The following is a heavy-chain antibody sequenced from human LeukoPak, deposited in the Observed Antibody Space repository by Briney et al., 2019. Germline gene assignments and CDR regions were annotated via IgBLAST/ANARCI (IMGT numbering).Heavy chain of an antibody. CDR3: ARALRGVISRRNYYYYYMDV. CDR2: INPNSGGT. J-gene: IGHJ6*03. D-gene: IGHD3-10*01. CDR1: GYTFTGYY. Sequence: ASVKVSCKASGYTFTGYYMHWVRQAPGQGLEWMGWINPNSGGTNYAQKFQGRVTMTRNTSISTAYMELSSLRSEDTAVYYCARALRGVISRRNYYYYYMDVWGKGTTVTISS. V-gene: IGHV1-2*02.